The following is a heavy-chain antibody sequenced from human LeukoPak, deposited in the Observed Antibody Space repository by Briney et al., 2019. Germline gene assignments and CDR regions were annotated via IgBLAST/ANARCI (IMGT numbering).Heavy chain of an antibody. CDR3: AVSRGEQWLVSYYYYYLDV. CDR2: INHSGST. Sequence: PSETLSLTCTVSGGSISSYYWSWIRQPPGKGLEWIGEINHSGSTNYNPSLKSRVTISVDTSKNQFSLQLNSVTPEDTAVYYCAVSRGEQWLVSYYYYYLDVWGKGTTVTVSS. CDR1: GGSISSYY. J-gene: IGHJ6*03. V-gene: IGHV4-34*01. D-gene: IGHD6-19*01.